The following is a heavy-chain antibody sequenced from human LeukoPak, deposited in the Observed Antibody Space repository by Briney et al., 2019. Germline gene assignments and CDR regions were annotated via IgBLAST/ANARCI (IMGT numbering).Heavy chain of an antibody. D-gene: IGHD2-2*01. Sequence: SETLSLTCTVSGGSISSSSYYRGWIRQPPGKGPEWIGSIYYSGSTYYNPSLKSRVTVSVDTSKNQFSLKLSSVTAADTAVYYCATVDQYCSSTSCHRGLSAAWGQGTLVTVSS. V-gene: IGHV4-39*01. CDR2: IYYSGST. J-gene: IGHJ1*01. CDR3: ATVDQYCSSTSCHRGLSAA. CDR1: GGSISSSSYY.